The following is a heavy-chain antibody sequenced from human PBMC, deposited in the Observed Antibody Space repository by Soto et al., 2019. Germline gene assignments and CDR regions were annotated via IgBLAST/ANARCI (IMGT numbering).Heavy chain of an antibody. CDR3: ARNFDY. J-gene: IGHJ4*02. Sequence: GGSLRLSCATSGFTFSSYWMYWVRQAPGKGLVWVSRINSDGSNTGYADSVKGRFTISRDNAKSTLYLEMNSLRAEDTAVYYCARNFDYWGQGILVTSPQ. CDR2: INSDGSNT. V-gene: IGHV3-74*01. CDR1: GFTFSSYW.